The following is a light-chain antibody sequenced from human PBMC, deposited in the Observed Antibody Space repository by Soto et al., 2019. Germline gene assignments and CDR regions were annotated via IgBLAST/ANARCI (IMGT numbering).Light chain of an antibody. J-gene: IGKJ1*01. CDR3: QQYYMSPVT. V-gene: IGKV3-20*01. CDR2: ATS. Sequence: EIVLTQSPGDLSLYPGERVTLSCRPSQSVSSSYLAWYQQKPGQAPRLLIYATSSRATGIPDRFSGSESGTDFTLTISRLEPEDFAVYYCQQYYMSPVTLGQGTKVDIK. CDR1: QSVSSSY.